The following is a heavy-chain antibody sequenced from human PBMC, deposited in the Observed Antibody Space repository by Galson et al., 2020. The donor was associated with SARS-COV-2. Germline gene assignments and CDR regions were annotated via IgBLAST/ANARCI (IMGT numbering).Heavy chain of an antibody. V-gene: IGHV4-39*01. CDR2: IFYIGST. Sequence: SETLSLTCTVSGGSISSSTYYWAWIRQPPGKGLEWIGTIFYIGSTYYNPSLKSRLTISVDTSKNRFSLKLNSVTVADTAPYYCARREGWPNGFDPWGQGTLVTVSS. D-gene: IGHD6-19*01. CDR1: GGSISSSTYY. CDR3: ARREGWPNGFDP. J-gene: IGHJ5*02.